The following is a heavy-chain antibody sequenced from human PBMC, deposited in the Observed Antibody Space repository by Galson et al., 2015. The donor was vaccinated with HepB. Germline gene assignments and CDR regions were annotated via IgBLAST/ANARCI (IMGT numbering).Heavy chain of an antibody. CDR3: ARMTSTGGMDV. J-gene: IGHJ6*02. V-gene: IGHV2-70*04. D-gene: IGHD1-1*01. CDR2: IDWDDDK. Sequence: PALVKPTQTLTLTCTFSGFSLSTSGMRASWIRQPPGKALEWLARIDWDDDKFYSTSLKTRLTISKDTSKNQVVLTMTNMDPVDTATYYCARMTSTGGMDVWGQGTTVTVSS. CDR1: GFSLSTSGMR.